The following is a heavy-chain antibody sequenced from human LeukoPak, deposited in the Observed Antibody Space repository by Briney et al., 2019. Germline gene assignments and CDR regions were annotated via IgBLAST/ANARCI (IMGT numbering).Heavy chain of an antibody. Sequence: GGTLRLSCAASGFTFSSYGMSWVRQAPGKGLERVSAISGSGGSTYYADSVKGRFTISRDNSKNTLYLQMNSLRAEDTAVYYCAKVDTAMAVYYFDYWGQGTLVTVSS. J-gene: IGHJ4*02. CDR3: AKVDTAMAVYYFDY. CDR2: ISGSGGST. CDR1: GFTFSSYG. D-gene: IGHD5-18*01. V-gene: IGHV3-23*01.